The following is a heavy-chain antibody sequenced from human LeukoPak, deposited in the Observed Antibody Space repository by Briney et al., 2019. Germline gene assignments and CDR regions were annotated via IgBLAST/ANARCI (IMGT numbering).Heavy chain of an antibody. CDR2: ISGSGIST. Sequence: PGGSLRLSCAAAGLTFSDYGMNWVRQAPGKGLEWVSGISGSGISTYYADSVKGRFTISRDNSKSTLYLQMNSLRVEDTAVYYCAELGITMIGGVWGKGTTVTISS. CDR1: GLTFSDYG. J-gene: IGHJ6*04. V-gene: IGHV3-23*01. CDR3: AELGITMIGGV. D-gene: IGHD3-10*02.